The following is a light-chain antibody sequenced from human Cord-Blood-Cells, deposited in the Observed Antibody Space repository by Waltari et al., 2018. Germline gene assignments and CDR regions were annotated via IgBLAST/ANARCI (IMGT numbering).Light chain of an antibody. CDR1: QSVCSSY. Sequence: IVLRQGPGTMSLSPGERATRSSRAGQSVCSSYLAWYQNQPAQAPRPLIYGDSSRAAGIPDRFSGSGSETDFTLTISRLVPEHFAVYYWQQYGSSPFTFGPGTKLDIK. J-gene: IGKJ3*01. CDR3: QQYGSSPFT. CDR2: GDS. V-gene: IGKV3-20*01.